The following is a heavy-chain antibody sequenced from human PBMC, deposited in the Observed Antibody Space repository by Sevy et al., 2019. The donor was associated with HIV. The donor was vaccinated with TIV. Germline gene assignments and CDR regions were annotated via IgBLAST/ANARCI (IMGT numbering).Heavy chain of an antibody. J-gene: IGHJ4*02. CDR3: AREGCTKPHDY. CDR1: GFTFSIYT. V-gene: IGHV3-23*01. CDR2: FCFGGITI. Sequence: GGSLRLSCAASGFTFSIYTMSWVRQAPGKGLEWVSTFCFGGITIHYADSVKGRFTISRDNSKNSLYLQMNNLRAEDTAVYYCAREGCTKPHDYWGQGTLVTVSS. D-gene: IGHD2-8*01.